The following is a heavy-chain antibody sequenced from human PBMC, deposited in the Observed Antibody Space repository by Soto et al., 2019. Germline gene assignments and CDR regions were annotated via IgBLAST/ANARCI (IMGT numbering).Heavy chain of an antibody. V-gene: IGHV3-53*01. D-gene: IGHD3-22*01. CDR1: GFTVSRNY. J-gene: IGHJ4*02. Sequence: EVQLVESGGGLIQPGGSLRLSCAASGFTVSRNYMCWVRQAPGKGLEWVSVIYSDGSSYHADSVKGRFTISRDNSKNTLYLQMNSLRAEDTAVYYCXTVVSSGYQDYWGQGTLVTVSS. CDR3: XTVVSSGYQDY. CDR2: IYSDGSS.